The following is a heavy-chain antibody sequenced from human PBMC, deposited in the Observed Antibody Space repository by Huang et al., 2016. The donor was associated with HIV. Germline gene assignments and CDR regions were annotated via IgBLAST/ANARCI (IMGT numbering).Heavy chain of an antibody. CDR1: GVTFSQSS. Sequence: EARLVESGGGLVRPGGSLRLSCAASSLTSGVTFSQSSMSWVGRALGKGLEWVSSISSSSVYKYYGDSAKGRFTISRDNAKNSLYLEMKSLRVEDTAVYFCARVSSSWHEGDSYHFYAMDVWGQGTTVTVSS. V-gene: IGHV3-21*01. J-gene: IGHJ6*02. CDR2: ISSSSVYK. CDR3: ARVSSSWHEGDSYHFYAMDV. D-gene: IGHD6-13*01.